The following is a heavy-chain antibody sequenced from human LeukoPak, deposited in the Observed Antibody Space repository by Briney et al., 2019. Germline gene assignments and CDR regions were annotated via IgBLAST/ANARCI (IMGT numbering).Heavy chain of an antibody. D-gene: IGHD2-21*02. V-gene: IGHV3-33*01. CDR3: ARETAYCGGDCYSMNAVYYGMDV. Sequence: GRSLRLSCAASGIIFSHYGIHWVRQAPGKGLEWVAVIWYDGSKQYYADSVKGRFTISRDNSKNTLYLQMNSLRAEDTAVYYCARETAYCGGDCYSMNAVYYGMDVWGQGTTVTVSS. J-gene: IGHJ6*02. CDR1: GIIFSHYG. CDR2: IWYDGSKQ.